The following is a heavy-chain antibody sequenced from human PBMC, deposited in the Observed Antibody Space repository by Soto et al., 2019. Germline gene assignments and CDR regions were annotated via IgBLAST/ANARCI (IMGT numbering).Heavy chain of an antibody. V-gene: IGHV3-13*01. CDR3: ARDSSPYYYDRSGPHRYYYYGIDV. Sequence: GGSLRLSCAASGFTFSSYDMHWVRQATGKGLEWVSAIGTAGDTYYPGSVKGRFTISRENAKNSLYLQMNSLRAEDTAVYYCARDSSPYYYDRSGPHRYYYYGIDVWGQGTTVTVSS. CDR1: GFTFSSYD. D-gene: IGHD3-22*01. CDR2: IGTAGDT. J-gene: IGHJ6*02.